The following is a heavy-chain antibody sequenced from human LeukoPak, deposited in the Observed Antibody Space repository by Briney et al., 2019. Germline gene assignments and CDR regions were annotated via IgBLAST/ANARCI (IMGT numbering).Heavy chain of an antibody. D-gene: IGHD5-12*01. J-gene: IGHJ4*02. CDR2: ISSSSSTI. CDR3: ARVYATYSGYEDY. CDR1: EFTFSSYS. V-gene: IGHV3-48*01. Sequence: TGGSPRLSCAASEFTFSSYSMNWVRQAPGKGLEWVSYISSSSSTIYYADSVKGRFTISRDNAKNSLYLQMNSLRAEDTAVYYCARVYATYSGYEDYWGQGTLVTVSS.